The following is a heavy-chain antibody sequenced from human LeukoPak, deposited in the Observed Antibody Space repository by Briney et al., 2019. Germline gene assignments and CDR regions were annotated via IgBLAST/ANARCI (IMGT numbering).Heavy chain of an antibody. CDR3: ARDRDYYDSSALGY. CDR1: GYTFTRYG. CDR2: LNAYNGNT. D-gene: IGHD3-22*01. Sequence: AAVKVSCKASGYTFTRYGISWVRQAPGQGLEWMGWLNAYNGNTKYAQKLQGRVTMTTDTSTTTAYMELRSLRSDDTAVYYCARDRDYYDSSALGYWGEGTLVTVSS. J-gene: IGHJ4*02. V-gene: IGHV1-18*01.